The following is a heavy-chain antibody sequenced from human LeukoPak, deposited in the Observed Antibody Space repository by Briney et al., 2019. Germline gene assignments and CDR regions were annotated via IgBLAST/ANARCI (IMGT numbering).Heavy chain of an antibody. D-gene: IGHD3-22*01. J-gene: IGHJ4*02. V-gene: IGHV3-21*01. CDR1: GFSFSSLS. CDR3: ARAGGNYYDSRDLWYLDC. CDR2: ISSSNSYI. Sequence: GGSLRLSCAASGFSFSSLSMTWVRQAPGKGLEWVSSISSSNSYIYYADSVKGRFTISRDNAENSLYLQMNSLRVEDTAVYYCARAGGNYYDSRDLWYLDCWGQGTLVTVSS.